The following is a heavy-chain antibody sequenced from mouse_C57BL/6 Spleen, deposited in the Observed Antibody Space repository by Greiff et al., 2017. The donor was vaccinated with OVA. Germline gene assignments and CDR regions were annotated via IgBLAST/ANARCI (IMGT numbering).Heavy chain of an antibody. J-gene: IGHJ4*01. CDR1: GYTFTDYN. V-gene: IGHV1-18*01. CDR3: ARGRNYGNFPMDY. D-gene: IGHD2-1*01. Sequence: DVQLQESGPELVKPGASVKIPCKASGYTFTDYNMDWVKQSHGKSLEWIGDINPNNGGTIYNQKFKGKATLTVDKSSSTAYMELRSLTSEDTAVYYCARGRNYGNFPMDYWGQGTSVTVSS. CDR2: INPNNGGT.